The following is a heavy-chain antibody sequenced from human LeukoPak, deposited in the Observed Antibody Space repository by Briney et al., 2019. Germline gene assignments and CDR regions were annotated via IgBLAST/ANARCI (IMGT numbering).Heavy chain of an antibody. J-gene: IGHJ4*02. CDR3: TRVGSSWDLLDY. CDR1: GFTFSAYW. CDR2: IHQVGSEI. Sequence: GGPLRLSCEVSGFTFSAYWMSWVRQPPGKGLEFVANIHQVGSEIHYVDSVRGRFTISRDNVKSLLYLQMNSLRAEDEAIYYCTRVGSSWDLLDYWGRGTLVTVSS. D-gene: IGHD6-13*01. V-gene: IGHV3-7*01.